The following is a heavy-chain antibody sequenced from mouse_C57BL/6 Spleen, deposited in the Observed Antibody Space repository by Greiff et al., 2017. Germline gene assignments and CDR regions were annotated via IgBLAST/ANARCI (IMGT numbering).Heavy chain of an antibody. CDR1: GYAFTNYL. V-gene: IGHV1-54*01. CDR3: ARSPGSSYYYAMDY. CDR2: INPGSGGT. D-gene: IGHD1-1*01. J-gene: IGHJ4*01. Sequence: QVQLKESGAELVRPGTSVKVSCKASGYAFTNYLIEWVKQRPGQGLEWIGVINPGSGGTNYNEKFKGKATLTADKSSSTAYMQLSSLTSEDSAVYFCARSPGSSYYYAMDYWGQGTSVTVSS.